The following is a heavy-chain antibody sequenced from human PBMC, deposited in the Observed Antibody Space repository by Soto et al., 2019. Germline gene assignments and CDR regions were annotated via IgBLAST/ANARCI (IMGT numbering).Heavy chain of an antibody. CDR1: GFTFITYH. Sequence: GGSLRLSCASSGFTFITYHMRWVRQAPDKGLEWVAVIWSDGSNKYYADSVKGRFTISRDNSKNTLYLQMNSLRVEDTAVYYCARIGSWALNFDYWGQGTHVTVSS. CDR2: IWSDGSNK. J-gene: IGHJ4*02. V-gene: IGHV3-33*01. CDR3: ARIGSWALNFDY. D-gene: IGHD6-13*01.